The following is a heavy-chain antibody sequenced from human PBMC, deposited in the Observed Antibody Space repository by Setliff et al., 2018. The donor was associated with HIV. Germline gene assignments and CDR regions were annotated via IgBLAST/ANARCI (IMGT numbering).Heavy chain of an antibody. J-gene: IGHJ4*02. Sequence: SETMSLTCAVYGRSFSGYYWSWIRQPPGKGLEWIGEINHSGSTNYNPSLKSRVTISVDTSKDQFSLELSSVTAADTAVYYCARGRLYYDTSGYYFYYFDYWGQGTLVTVSS. D-gene: IGHD3-22*01. CDR3: ARGRLYYDTSGYYFYYFDY. CDR2: INHSGST. CDR1: GRSFSGYY. V-gene: IGHV4-34*01.